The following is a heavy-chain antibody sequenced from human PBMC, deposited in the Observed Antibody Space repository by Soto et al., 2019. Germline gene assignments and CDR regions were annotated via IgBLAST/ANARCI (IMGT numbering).Heavy chain of an antibody. CDR3: ARGRGRVLWFGACRMDA. D-gene: IGHD3-10*01. CDR2: INHSGST. V-gene: IGHV4-34*01. J-gene: IGHJ6*02. Sequence: SETLSLTCAVYGGSFSGYYWSWIRQPPGKGLEWIGEINHSGSTNYNPSLKSRVTISVDTSKNQFSLKLSSVTAADTAVYYCARGRGRVLWFGACRMDAWGQGTTVTVSS. CDR1: GGSFSGYY.